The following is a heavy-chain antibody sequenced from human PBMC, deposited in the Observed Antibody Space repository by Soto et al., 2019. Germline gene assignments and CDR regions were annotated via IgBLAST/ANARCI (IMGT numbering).Heavy chain of an antibody. D-gene: IGHD3-3*01. CDR2: ISGSGGST. J-gene: IGHJ5*02. V-gene: IGHV3-23*01. Sequence: EVQLLESGGGLVQPGGSLRLSCAASGFTFSSYAMSWVRQAPGKGLEWVSAISGSGGSTYYADSVKGRFTISRDNSKNTLYLQMNRLRAEDTAVYYCAQGKGYYPGNWFDPWGQGTLVTVSS. CDR1: GFTFSSYA. CDR3: AQGKGYYPGNWFDP.